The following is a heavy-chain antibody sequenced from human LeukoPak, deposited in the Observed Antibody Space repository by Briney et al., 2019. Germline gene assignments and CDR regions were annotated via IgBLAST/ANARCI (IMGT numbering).Heavy chain of an antibody. V-gene: IGHV3-11*04. CDR1: GFSFIDYY. Sequence: GGSLRLSCAASGFSFIDYYMSWIRQAPGNRLEWVSYMDDSGRIIYYGGSVQGRFTISRDNARNSLFLQMNSLTAEDTAVYFCARVRRAAADALRYFDYWGQGTLVTVSS. J-gene: IGHJ4*02. CDR3: ARVRRAAADALRYFDY. CDR2: MDDSGRII. D-gene: IGHD6-13*01.